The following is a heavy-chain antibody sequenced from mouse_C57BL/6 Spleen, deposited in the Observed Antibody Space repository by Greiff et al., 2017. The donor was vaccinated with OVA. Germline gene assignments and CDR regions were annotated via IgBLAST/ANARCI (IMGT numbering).Heavy chain of an antibody. D-gene: IGHD1-1*01. V-gene: IGHV1-19*01. J-gene: IGHJ2*01. CDR2: INPYNGGT. CDR3: ARGATVVGDY. Sequence: VQLKQSGPVLVKPGASVKMSCKASGYTFTDYYMNWVKQSHGKSLEWIGVINPYNGGTSYNQKFKGKATLTVDKSSSTAYMELNSLTSEDSAVYYCARGATVVGDYWGQGTTLTVSS. CDR1: GYTFTDYY.